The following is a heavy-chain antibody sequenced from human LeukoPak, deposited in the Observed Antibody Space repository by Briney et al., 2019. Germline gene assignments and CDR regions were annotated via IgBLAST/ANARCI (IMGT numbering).Heavy chain of an antibody. J-gene: IGHJ4*02. CDR1: GYTFTGYY. D-gene: IGHD6-13*01. Sequence: APVKVSCKASGYTFTGYYMHWVRQAPGQGLEWMGWINPNSGGTNYAQKFQGRVTMTRDTSISTAYMELSRLRSDDTAVYYCARRFYSSSWFTFDYWGQGTLVTVSS. CDR3: ARRFYSSSWFTFDY. CDR2: INPNSGGT. V-gene: IGHV1-2*02.